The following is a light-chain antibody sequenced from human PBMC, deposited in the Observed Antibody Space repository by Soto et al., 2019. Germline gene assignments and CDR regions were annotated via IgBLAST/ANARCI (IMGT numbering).Light chain of an antibody. CDR1: QSISSW. J-gene: IGKJ2*01. CDR3: QQYNSYSYT. CDR2: DAS. Sequence: DIQMTQSPSTLSASVGDRVTITCRASQSISSWLAWYQQKPGKAPKLLIYDASSLESGVPSRFSGSGSGTAFTITLSSLQPDDFTTYYCQQYNSYSYTFGQGTKLEIK. V-gene: IGKV1-5*01.